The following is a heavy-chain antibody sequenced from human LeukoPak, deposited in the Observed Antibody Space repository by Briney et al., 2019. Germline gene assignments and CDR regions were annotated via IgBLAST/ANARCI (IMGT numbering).Heavy chain of an antibody. CDR1: GFTFSRHG. V-gene: IGHV3-30*03. CDR3: ARDRAWNYFDY. J-gene: IGHJ4*02. D-gene: IGHD3-3*01. CDR2: ISNDGSRK. Sequence: GGSLRLSCTPSGFTFSRHGMHWVRQAPGKGLEWVAIISNDGSRKYYAHSVEGRFTISRDNSKNTLYLQMDSLRAEDTAVYYCARDRAWNYFDYWGQGTLVTVSS.